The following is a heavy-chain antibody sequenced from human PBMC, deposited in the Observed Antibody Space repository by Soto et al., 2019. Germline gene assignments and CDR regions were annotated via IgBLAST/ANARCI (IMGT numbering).Heavy chain of an antibody. CDR1: GFTFSSYA. CDR2: ISGSGGST. D-gene: IGHD3-3*01. Sequence: HPGGSLRLSCAASGFTFSSYAMSWVRQAPGKGLEWVSAISGSGGSTYYADSVKGQFTISRDNSKNTLYLQMNSLRAEDTAVYYCAKEAPYYDFWSGYYTGNSAFDYWGQGTLVTVSS. J-gene: IGHJ4*02. V-gene: IGHV3-23*01. CDR3: AKEAPYYDFWSGYYTGNSAFDY.